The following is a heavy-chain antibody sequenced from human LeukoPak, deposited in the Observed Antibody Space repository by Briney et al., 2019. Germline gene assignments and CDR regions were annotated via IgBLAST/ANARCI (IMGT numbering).Heavy chain of an antibody. D-gene: IGHD6-13*01. CDR2: ISAYNGNT. CDR1: GYTFTSYG. V-gene: IGHV1-18*01. CDR3: ARDLVRDSSSWFVSCYFDY. J-gene: IGHJ4*02. Sequence: WASVKVSCKASGYTFTSYGISWVRRAPGQGLEWMGWISAYNGNTNYAQKLQGRVTMTTDTSTSTAYMELRSLRSDDTAVYYCARDLVRDSSSWFVSCYFDYWGQGTLVTVSS.